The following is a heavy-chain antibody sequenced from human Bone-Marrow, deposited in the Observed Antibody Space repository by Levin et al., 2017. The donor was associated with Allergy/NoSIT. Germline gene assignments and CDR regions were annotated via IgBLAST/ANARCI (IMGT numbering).Heavy chain of an antibody. CDR2: INPNSGGT. D-gene: IGHD5-18*01. J-gene: IGHJ4*02. Sequence: ASVKVSCKASGYTFTGYYMHWVRQAPGQGLEWMGRINPNSGGTNYAQKFQGRVTMTRDTSISTAYMELSRLRSDDTAVYYCARDGYSYGYFVVYWGQGTLVTVSS. CDR1: GYTFTGYY. V-gene: IGHV1-2*06. CDR3: ARDGYSYGYFVVY.